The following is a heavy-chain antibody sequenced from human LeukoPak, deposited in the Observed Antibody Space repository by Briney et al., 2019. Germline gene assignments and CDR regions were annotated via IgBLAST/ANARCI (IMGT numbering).Heavy chain of an antibody. V-gene: IGHV3-21*01. CDR2: ISSGSSAI. J-gene: IGHJ6*04. D-gene: IGHD3-10*02. CDR3: AELGITMVGGV. Sequence: GGSLRLSCEASGFTFTTYSMTWVRQAPGKGLEWVSIISSGSSAIFSADALKGRFTISRDDAKNLLYLDMNSLRAEDTAVYYCAELGITMVGGVWGKGTTVTISS. CDR1: GFTFTTYS.